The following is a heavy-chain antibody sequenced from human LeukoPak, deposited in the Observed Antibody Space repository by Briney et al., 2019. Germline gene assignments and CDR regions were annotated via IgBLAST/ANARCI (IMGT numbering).Heavy chain of an antibody. J-gene: IGHJ4*02. CDR2: IIPILGIA. CDR1: GGTFSSYA. Sequence: GASVKVSCKASGGTFSSYAISWVRQAPGQGLEWMGRIIPILGIANYAQKFQGSVTITADKSTSTAYMELSSLRSEDTAVYYCARESRDGYNRWIDYWGQGTLVTVSS. V-gene: IGHV1-69*04. D-gene: IGHD5-24*01. CDR3: ARESRDGYNRWIDY.